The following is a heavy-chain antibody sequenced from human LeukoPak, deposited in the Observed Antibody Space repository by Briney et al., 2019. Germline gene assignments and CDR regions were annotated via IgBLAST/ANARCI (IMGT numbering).Heavy chain of an antibody. J-gene: IGHJ4*02. Sequence: PGGSLRLSCAASGFTFSSYAMHWVRQAPGKGLEWVAVISYDGSNKYYADSVKGRFTISRDNSKNTLYLQMNSLRAEDTAVYYCARSRITMIVVVTYFGYWGQGTLVTVSS. D-gene: IGHD3-22*01. CDR3: ARSRITMIVVVTYFGY. V-gene: IGHV3-30-3*01. CDR2: ISYDGSNK. CDR1: GFTFSSYA.